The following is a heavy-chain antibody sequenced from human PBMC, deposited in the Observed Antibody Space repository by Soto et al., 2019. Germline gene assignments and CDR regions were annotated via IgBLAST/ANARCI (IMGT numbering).Heavy chain of an antibody. J-gene: IGHJ6*02. Sequence: QVQLVQSGAEVKKPGASVKVSCKASGYTFTSYGISWVRQAPGQGLEWMGWISAYNGNTNYAQKLQGRVTMTTDTSTSTAYMELRSLRSDDTAVYYCARDIRSISNHYYSYGMDVWGQGTTVTVSS. CDR2: ISAYNGNT. D-gene: IGHD3-3*02. V-gene: IGHV1-18*01. CDR3: ARDIRSISNHYYSYGMDV. CDR1: GYTFTSYG.